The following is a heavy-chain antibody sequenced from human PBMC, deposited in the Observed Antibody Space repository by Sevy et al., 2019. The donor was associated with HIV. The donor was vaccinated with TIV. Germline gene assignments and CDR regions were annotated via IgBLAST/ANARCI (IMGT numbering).Heavy chain of an antibody. J-gene: IGHJ2*01. CDR2: IGLAGDT. V-gene: IGHV3-13*01. CDR1: GFTFGNYD. CDR3: ARAWRDRWYFDL. Sequence: GGSLRLSCVASGFTFGNYDMHWVRQAKGKGLEWVSAIGLAGDTYYPGSVKGRFTISREKDKKSLYLQMNSLRAGDTGVYYCARAWRDRWYFDLWGRGTLGTGSS.